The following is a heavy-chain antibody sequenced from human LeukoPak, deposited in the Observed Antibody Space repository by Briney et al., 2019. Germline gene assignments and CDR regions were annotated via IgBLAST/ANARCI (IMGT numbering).Heavy chain of an antibody. CDR1: GFTFSSYG. V-gene: IGHV3-30*02. J-gene: IGHJ4*02. Sequence: GGSLRLSCAASGFTFSSYGMHWVRQAPGKGLGWVAFIRYDGSNKYYADSVKGRFTISRDNSKNTLYLQMNSLRAEDTAVYYCAKDGDYYGSGSYSGWQWYFDYWGQGTLVTVSS. CDR3: AKDGDYYGSGSYSGWQWYFDY. CDR2: IRYDGSNK. D-gene: IGHD3-10*01.